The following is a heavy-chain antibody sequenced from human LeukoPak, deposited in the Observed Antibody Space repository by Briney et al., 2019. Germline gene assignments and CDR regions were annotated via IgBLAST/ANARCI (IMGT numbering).Heavy chain of an antibody. J-gene: IGHJ2*01. V-gene: IGHV4-59*12. CDR1: GGSISSYY. D-gene: IGHD3-3*01. CDR2: IYYSGST. CDR3: ARDRYYDFWSGYLNWYFDL. Sequence: SETLSLTCTVSGGSISSYYWSWIRQPPGKGLEWIGYIYYSGSTNYNPSLKSRVTMSVDTSKNQFSLKLSSVTAADTAVYYCARDRYYDFWSGYLNWYFDLWGRGTLVTVSS.